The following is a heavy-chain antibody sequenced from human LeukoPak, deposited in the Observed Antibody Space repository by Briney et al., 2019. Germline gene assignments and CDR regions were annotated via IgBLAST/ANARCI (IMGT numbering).Heavy chain of an antibody. CDR3: ARGGAAAGTKGYYYYMDV. D-gene: IGHD6-13*01. CDR1: GYTFANYY. CDR2: INPSGGST. V-gene: IGHV1-46*01. J-gene: IGHJ6*03. Sequence: WASVKISCKASGYTFANYYIHLVRQAPGQGLEWMGLINPSGGSTNYAQKFQGRVTMTRDTSISTAYMELSRLRSDDTAVYYCARGGAAAGTKGYYYYMDVWGKGTTVTVSS.